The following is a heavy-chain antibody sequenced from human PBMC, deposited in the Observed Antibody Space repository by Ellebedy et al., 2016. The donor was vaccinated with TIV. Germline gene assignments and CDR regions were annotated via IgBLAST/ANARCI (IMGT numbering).Heavy chain of an antibody. CDR2: INHNGRA. J-gene: IGHJ3*02. V-gene: IGHV4-34*01. CDR3: ARPGYYGSGSQDVFDI. Sequence: SETLSLXXAVYGGSFSGYYWSWIRQSPGKGLEWIGEINHNGRANYSPSLKSRVTMSVDKSENQFSLKLNSVTAADTAVYYCARPGYYGSGSQDVFDIWGQGTKVTVSS. D-gene: IGHD3-10*01. CDR1: GGSFSGYY.